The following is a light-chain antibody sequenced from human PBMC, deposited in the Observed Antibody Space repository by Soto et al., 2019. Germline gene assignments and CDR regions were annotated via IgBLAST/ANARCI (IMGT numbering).Light chain of an antibody. V-gene: IGKV3-20*01. CDR3: QQYSTFWT. CDR1: QSVSSSY. J-gene: IGKJ1*01. Sequence: EIVLTQSPGTLSLSPGYRATLSCMASQSVSSSYLAWYQQKPGQTPRLLIYGASSRATGIPDRFSGSGSGTDFTLTISSLQPDDSATYYCQQYSTFWTFGQGTKVDIK. CDR2: GAS.